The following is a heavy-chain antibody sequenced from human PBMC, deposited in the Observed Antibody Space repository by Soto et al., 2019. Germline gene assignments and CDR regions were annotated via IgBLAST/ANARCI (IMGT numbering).Heavy chain of an antibody. J-gene: IGHJ5*02. Sequence: GASVKVSCKASGGTSSSYAISWVRQAPGQGLEWMGGIIPIFGTANYAQKFQGRVTITADESTSTAYMELSSLRSEDTAVYYCARAQVSPPYCSSTSCIYWFDPWGQGTLVTVSS. D-gene: IGHD2-2*01. CDR3: ARAQVSPPYCSSTSCIYWFDP. V-gene: IGHV1-69*13. CDR2: IIPIFGTA. CDR1: GGTSSSYA.